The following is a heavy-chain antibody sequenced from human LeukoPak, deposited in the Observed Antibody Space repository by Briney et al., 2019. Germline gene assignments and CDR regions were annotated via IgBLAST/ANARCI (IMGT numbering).Heavy chain of an antibody. CDR2: ISPILDLA. CDR3: ARSLPSRELHFGVDV. D-gene: IGHD1-7*01. Sequence: SVKVSCKASGGAFSSYLISSVRPAPGQRLEWMGRISPILDLAEYAQKLQGRVTITADKSTSTAYMELSSLRSEDTAVYYCARSLPSRELHFGVDVWGHGTTVTVS. CDR1: GGAFSSYL. J-gene: IGHJ6*02. V-gene: IGHV1-69*02.